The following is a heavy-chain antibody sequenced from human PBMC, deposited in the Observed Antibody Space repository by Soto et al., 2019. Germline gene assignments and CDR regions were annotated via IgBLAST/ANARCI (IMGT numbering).Heavy chain of an antibody. V-gene: IGHV5-10-1*01. Sequence: HGESLKISCKGSGYSFTSYWISWVRQMPGKGLEWMGRIDPSDSYTNYSTSFQGHVTISADKSVSTAYLQWSSLKASDTAMYYCARIGYYGSGVPHWGQGTLVTVSS. CDR3: ARIGYYGSGVPH. J-gene: IGHJ4*02. D-gene: IGHD3-10*01. CDR1: GYSFTSYW. CDR2: IDPSDSYT.